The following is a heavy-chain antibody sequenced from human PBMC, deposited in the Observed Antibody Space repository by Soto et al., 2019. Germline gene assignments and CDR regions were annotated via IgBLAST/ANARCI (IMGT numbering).Heavy chain of an antibody. CDR2: INPSGGST. Sequence: ASVKVSCKASGYTFTSYYMHWVRQAPGQGLEWMGIINPSGGSTSYAQKFQGRVTMTRDTSTSTVYMEPSSLRSEDTAVYYCAREIIDILTGYYNENWFDPWGQGTLVTVSS. CDR3: AREIIDILTGYYNENWFDP. CDR1: GYTFTSYY. J-gene: IGHJ5*02. D-gene: IGHD3-9*01. V-gene: IGHV1-46*01.